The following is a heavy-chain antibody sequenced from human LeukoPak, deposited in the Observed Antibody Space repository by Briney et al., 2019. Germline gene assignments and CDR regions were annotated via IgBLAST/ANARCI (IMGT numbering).Heavy chain of an antibody. V-gene: IGHV3-23*01. CDR2: ITYSGGWT. Sequence: GGSLRLSCAASGFNFSSFAMTWVRQAPGKGLEWVSGITYSGGWTSYADSVKGRFTISRDNSKNTLYLQMNSLGVEDTADYYCARVTWPYSSSPSGYIAFDIWGEGTMVTVSS. CDR3: ARVTWPYSSSPSGYIAFDI. D-gene: IGHD6-6*01. J-gene: IGHJ3*02. CDR1: GFNFSSFA.